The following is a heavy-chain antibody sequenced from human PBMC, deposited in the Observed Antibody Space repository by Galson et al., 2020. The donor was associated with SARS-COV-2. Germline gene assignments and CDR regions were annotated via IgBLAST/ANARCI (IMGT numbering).Heavy chain of an antibody. CDR1: VYTFTSYA. CDR2: INTNTGNP. D-gene: IGHD2-21*01. Sequence: ASVKVSSKASVYTFTSYAMNWVRQAPGQGLEWMGWINTNTGNPTYAQGFTGRFVFSLDTSVSTAYLQISSIKAEDTAVYYCARQRAHSPRAWFDPWGQGTLVTVSS. V-gene: IGHV7-4-1*02. J-gene: IGHJ5*02. CDR3: ARQRAHSPRAWFDP.